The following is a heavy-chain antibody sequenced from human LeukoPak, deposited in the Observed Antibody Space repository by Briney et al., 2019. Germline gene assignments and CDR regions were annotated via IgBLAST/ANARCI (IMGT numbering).Heavy chain of an antibody. CDR3: ARPPDCSSTSCYNTRAYFQH. D-gene: IGHD2-2*01. Sequence: PSETLSLTCAVSGGSISSSNWWSWVRQPPGKGLEWIGEIYHSGSTNYNPPLKSRVTISVDTSKNQFSLKLSSVTAADTAVYYCARPPDCSSTSCYNTRAYFQHWSQGTLVTVSS. CDR2: IYHSGST. J-gene: IGHJ1*01. CDR1: GGSISSSNW. V-gene: IGHV4-4*02.